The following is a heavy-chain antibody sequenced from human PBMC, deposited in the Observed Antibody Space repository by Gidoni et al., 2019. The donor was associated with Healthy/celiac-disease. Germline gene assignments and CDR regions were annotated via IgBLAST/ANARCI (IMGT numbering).Heavy chain of an antibody. CDR1: GYTLTALY. CDR3: ATPRALPAADYYYYYVMDV. V-gene: IGHV1-24*01. Sequence: QVQLVQSGAEVKKPGASVTVSCKVSGYTLTALYMHWVRQAPGKGLEWMGGFDPEDGETIYAQKFQGRVTMTEDTATDTAYMELSSLRSEDTAVYYCATPRALPAADYYYYYVMDVWGQGTTVTVSS. D-gene: IGHD2-2*01. CDR2: FDPEDGET. J-gene: IGHJ6*02.